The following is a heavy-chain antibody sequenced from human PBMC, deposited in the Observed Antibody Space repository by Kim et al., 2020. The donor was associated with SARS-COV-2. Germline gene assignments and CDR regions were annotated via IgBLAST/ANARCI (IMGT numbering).Heavy chain of an antibody. CDR2: ISGSGGST. V-gene: IGHV3-23*01. CDR1: GFTFSSYA. D-gene: IGHD6-19*01. Sequence: GGSLRLSCAASGFTFSSYAMSWVRQAPGKGLEWVSAISGSGGSTYYADSVKGRFTISRDNSKNTLYLQMNSLRAEDTAVYYCAKDGWLIATSLPDSSGPWGFDYWGQGTLVTVSS. J-gene: IGHJ4*02. CDR3: AKDGWLIATSLPDSSGPWGFDY.